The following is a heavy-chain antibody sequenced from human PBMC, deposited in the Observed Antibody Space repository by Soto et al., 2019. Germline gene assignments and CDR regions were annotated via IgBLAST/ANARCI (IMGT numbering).Heavy chain of an antibody. CDR1: GFTVNNYG. Sequence: QVQLVESGGGVVQPGRSLRLSCAASGFTVNNYGMHWVRQAPGKGLEWVAILAHDGRTSCFGDSVRGRFTVSRDESENTLYLQMNNLRTEDTALYYCARDWGSSGWFNWFDPWGQGILVIVSS. CDR3: ARDWGSSGWFNWFDP. CDR2: LAHDGRTS. V-gene: IGHV3-30*03. J-gene: IGHJ5*02. D-gene: IGHD6-19*01.